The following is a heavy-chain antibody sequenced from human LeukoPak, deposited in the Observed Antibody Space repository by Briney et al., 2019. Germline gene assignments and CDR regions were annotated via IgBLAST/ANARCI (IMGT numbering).Heavy chain of an antibody. CDR1: GYSFTSHW. J-gene: IGHJ4*02. CDR3: ARERGYYCSGGSCYFDY. D-gene: IGHD2-15*01. V-gene: IGHV5-51*01. CDR2: IYPGDSDT. Sequence: GESLKISCKGSGYSFTSHWIGWVRQMPGKGLEWMGIIYPGDSDTRYTPSFQGQVTISADKSINTAYLQWSSLKASDTAVYYCARERGYYCSGGSCYFDYWGQGTLVTVSS.